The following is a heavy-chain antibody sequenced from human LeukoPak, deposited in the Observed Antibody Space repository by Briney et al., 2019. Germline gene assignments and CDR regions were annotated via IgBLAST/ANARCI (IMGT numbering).Heavy chain of an antibody. CDR1: GYSFTSYW. CDR2: TYPGDSDT. CDR3: ARLIRITIFGVVNYYYYYMDV. J-gene: IGHJ6*03. V-gene: IGHV5-51*01. Sequence: GESLKISCKGSGYSFTSYWIGWVRQMPGKGLEWMGITYPGDSDTRYSPSFQGQVTISADKSISTAYLQWSSLKASDTAMYYCARLIRITIFGVVNYYYYYMDVWGKGTTVTVSS. D-gene: IGHD3-3*01.